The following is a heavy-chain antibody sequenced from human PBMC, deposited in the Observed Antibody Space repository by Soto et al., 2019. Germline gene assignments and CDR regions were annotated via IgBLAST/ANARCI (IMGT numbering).Heavy chain of an antibody. CDR2: INHSGST. D-gene: IGHD1-26*01. Sequence: SETLSLTCAVYGGSFSGYYWSWIRQPPGKGLEWIGEINHSGSTNYNPSLKSRVTISVDTSKNQFSLKLSSVTAADTAVYYCARLLGNSVSYPSDNWFDPLGEGTLVTVPS. CDR3: ARLLGNSVSYPSDNWFDP. V-gene: IGHV4-34*01. J-gene: IGHJ5*02. CDR1: GGSFSGYY.